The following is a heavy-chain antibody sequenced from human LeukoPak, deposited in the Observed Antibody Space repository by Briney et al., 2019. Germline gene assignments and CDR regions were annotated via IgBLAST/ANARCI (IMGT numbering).Heavy chain of an antibody. CDR2: INHSAST. J-gene: IGHJ4*02. Sequence: SETLSLTCAVYGGSFSGYYWSWIRQPPGKGLEWIGEINHSASTNYNPSLKSRVTISVDTSKNQFSLKLSSVTAADTAVYYCARGRTYYYGSGSYQGYYFDYWGQGTLVTVSS. D-gene: IGHD3-10*01. CDR3: ARGRTYYYGSGSYQGYYFDY. V-gene: IGHV4-34*01. CDR1: GGSFSGYY.